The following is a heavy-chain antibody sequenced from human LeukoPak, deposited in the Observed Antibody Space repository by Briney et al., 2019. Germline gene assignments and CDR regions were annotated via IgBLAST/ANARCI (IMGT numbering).Heavy chain of an antibody. CDR2: IRSKAYGGTT. J-gene: IGHJ3*02. V-gene: IGHV3-49*03. D-gene: IGHD3-22*01. CDR3: TRRYNYDSSGYYYVRDAFDI. Sequence: GGSLRLSCTASGFTFGDYATSWFRQAPGKGLEWVGFIRSKAYGGTTEYAASVKGRFTISRDDSKSIAYLQMNSLKTEDTAVYYCTRRYNYDSSGYYYVRDAFDIWGQGTMVTVSS. CDR1: GFTFGDYA.